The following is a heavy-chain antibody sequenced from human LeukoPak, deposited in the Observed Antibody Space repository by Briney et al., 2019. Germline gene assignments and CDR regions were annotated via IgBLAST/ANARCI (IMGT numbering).Heavy chain of an antibody. V-gene: IGHV4-34*01. CDR3: ARGRGITMVRGVFGFDY. J-gene: IGHJ4*02. CDR1: GGSISSYY. D-gene: IGHD3-10*01. Sequence: SETLSLTCTVSGGSISSYYWSWIRQPPGKGLEWIGEINHSGSTNYNPSLKSRVTISVDTSKNQFSLKLSSVTAADTAVYYCARGRGITMVRGVFGFDYWGQGTLVTVSS. CDR2: INHSGST.